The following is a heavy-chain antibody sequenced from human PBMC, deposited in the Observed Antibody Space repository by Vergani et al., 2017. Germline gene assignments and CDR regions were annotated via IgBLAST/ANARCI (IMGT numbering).Heavy chain of an antibody. V-gene: IGHV3-23*01. CDR1: GFTFSSYA. CDR3: AKVSGPDGGNPEDY. CDR2: ISGSGGST. Sequence: EVQLLESGGGLVQPGGSLRLSCAASGFTFSSYAMSWVRQAPGKGREWVSGISGSGGSTYYADSVKGRFTISRDNSKNTLYLQMNSLRAEDTAVYYCAKVSGPDGGNPEDYWGQGTLVTVSS. D-gene: IGHD4-23*01. J-gene: IGHJ4*02.